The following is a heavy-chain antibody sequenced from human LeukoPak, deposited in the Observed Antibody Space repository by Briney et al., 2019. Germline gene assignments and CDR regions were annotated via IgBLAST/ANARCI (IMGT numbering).Heavy chain of an antibody. CDR1: GYTFTSYG. V-gene: IGHV1-18*01. Sequence: ASVKVSCKASGYTFTSYGISWVRQAPGQGLEWMGWISAYNGNTNYAQKLQGRVTMTTDTSTSTAYMELRSLRSDDTAVYYCARIDIVVVPAARSYHYGMDVWGQETTVTVSS. D-gene: IGHD2-2*01. J-gene: IGHJ6*02. CDR2: ISAYNGNT. CDR3: ARIDIVVVPAARSYHYGMDV.